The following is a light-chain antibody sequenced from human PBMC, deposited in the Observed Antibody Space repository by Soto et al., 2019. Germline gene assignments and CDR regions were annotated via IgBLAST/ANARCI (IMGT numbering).Light chain of an antibody. CDR1: QGFSNY. Sequence: ERVMTQSPATLSVSPGEKVTLSCRASQGFSNYLAWYQQKPGQAPRLLIYGISKRATDIPDRFSGSGSGTEFTLTISSLQPEDFATYYCQQHGQWPITFGKGTRLEI. CDR3: QQHGQWPIT. V-gene: IGKV3D-15*01. CDR2: GIS. J-gene: IGKJ5*01.